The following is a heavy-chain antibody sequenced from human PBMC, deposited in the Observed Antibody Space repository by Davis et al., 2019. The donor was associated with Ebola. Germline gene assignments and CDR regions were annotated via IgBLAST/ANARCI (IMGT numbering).Heavy chain of an antibody. Sequence: SLKISCTSSGINFGEHAMTWVRQAPGRGLEGVSGNSWESGTVLYAESVEGRFTISRDNAGNSLYLEMNSLRPEDTALYYCAKDVYADIGHGLEAWGQGTTVTVSS. CDR1: GINFGEHA. V-gene: IGHV3-9*01. CDR2: NSWESGTV. D-gene: IGHD3-16*01. CDR3: AKDVYADIGHGLEA. J-gene: IGHJ6*02.